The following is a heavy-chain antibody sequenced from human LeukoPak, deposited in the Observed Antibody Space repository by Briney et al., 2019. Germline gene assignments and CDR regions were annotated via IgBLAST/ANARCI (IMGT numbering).Heavy chain of an antibody. D-gene: IGHD5-18*01. Sequence: SETLSLTCAVYGGSFSGYYWSWIRQPPGKGLEWIGEINHSGSTNYNPSLKSRPTISVDTSKNQFSLKLSSVTAADTAVYYCARGQKYRSGYTVTELGSGYFDYWGQGTLVTVSS. J-gene: IGHJ4*02. CDR2: INHSGST. CDR1: GGSFSGYY. V-gene: IGHV4-34*01. CDR3: ARGQKYRSGYTVTELGSGYFDY.